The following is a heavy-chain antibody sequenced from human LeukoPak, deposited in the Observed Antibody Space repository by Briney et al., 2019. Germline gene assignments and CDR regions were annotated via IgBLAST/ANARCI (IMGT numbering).Heavy chain of an antibody. Sequence: EGSLRLSCAASGFTFSTYAMIWVRQAPGKGLEWVSAISGSGSSTYYADSVKGRFTISRDNSKNTLYLQMNSLRAEDTAVYYCAKDSHSGFPAYNVDYWGQGTLVTVSS. V-gene: IGHV3-23*01. CDR1: GFTFSTYA. CDR2: ISGSGSST. J-gene: IGHJ4*02. CDR3: AKDSHSGFPAYNVDY. D-gene: IGHD5-12*01.